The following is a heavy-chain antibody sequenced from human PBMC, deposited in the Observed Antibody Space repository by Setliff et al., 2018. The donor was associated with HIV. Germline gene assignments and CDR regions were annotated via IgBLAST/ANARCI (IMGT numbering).Heavy chain of an antibody. CDR2: IYYSGMT. Sequence: NPSETLSLTCSVSGGSISSYYWSWIRQPPGKGLEWIGDIYYSGMTNYNPSLQSRVTISLDTPKNQFSLKVTSVTAADTAVYYCASTSGSGSAAVGDIWGQGTMVTVSS. CDR1: GGSISSYY. V-gene: IGHV4-59*08. D-gene: IGHD1-26*01. J-gene: IGHJ3*02. CDR3: ASTSGSGSAAVGDI.